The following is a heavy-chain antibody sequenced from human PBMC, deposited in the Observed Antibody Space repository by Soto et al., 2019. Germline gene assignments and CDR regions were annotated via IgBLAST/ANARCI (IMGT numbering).Heavy chain of an antibody. CDR1: GFTFSSYA. CDR3: AKAEYCSSTSCYGAGAFDI. V-gene: IGHV3-23*01. Sequence: GGSLRLSCAASGFTFSSYAMSWVRQAPGKGLEWVSAISGSGGSTYYADSVKGRFTISRDNSKNTLYLQMNSLRAEDTAVYYCAKAEYCSSTSCYGAGAFDIWGQGTMVTVSS. D-gene: IGHD2-2*01. J-gene: IGHJ3*02. CDR2: ISGSGGST.